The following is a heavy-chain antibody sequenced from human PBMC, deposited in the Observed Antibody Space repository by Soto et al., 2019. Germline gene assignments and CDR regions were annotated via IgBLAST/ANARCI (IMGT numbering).Heavy chain of an antibody. V-gene: IGHV1-69*01. CDR1: GGTFSSYA. CDR2: IIPIFGTA. CDR3: ARGGYYDSSGYYQLPFDP. Sequence: QVQLVQSGAEVEKPGSSVKVSCKASGGTFSSYAISWVRQAPGQGLEWMGGIIPIFGTANYAQKFQGRVTITADESTSTAYMELSSLRSEDTAVYYCARGGYYDSSGYYQLPFDPWGQGTLVTVSS. J-gene: IGHJ5*02. D-gene: IGHD3-22*01.